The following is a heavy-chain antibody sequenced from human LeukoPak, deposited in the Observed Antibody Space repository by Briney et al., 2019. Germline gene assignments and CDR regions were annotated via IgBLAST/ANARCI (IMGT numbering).Heavy chain of an antibody. J-gene: IGHJ6*03. CDR2: INPSDGTT. CDR3: ARETRGGLSGTLVGLFATYYTYYYMDV. V-gene: IGHV1-46*01. Sequence: GVSVKVSYKASGYTFTICNIHWVRQAAGQGLEWMGMINPSDGTTTYAQRFQGRLTMTRDMSTTTVYMELRSLRSEDTSVYFGARETRGGLSGTLVGLFATYYTYYYMDVWGRGTIVTVSS. CDR1: GYTFTICN. D-gene: IGHD3-3*01.